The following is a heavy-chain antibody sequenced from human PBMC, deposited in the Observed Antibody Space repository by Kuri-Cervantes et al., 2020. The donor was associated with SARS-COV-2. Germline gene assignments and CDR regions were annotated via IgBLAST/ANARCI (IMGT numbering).Heavy chain of an antibody. D-gene: IGHD3-3*01. V-gene: IGHV3-21*01. CDR2: ISSSSSYI. Sequence: GGSLRLSCAASGFTFSSYSMNWVRQAPGKGLEWVSSISSSSSYICYADSVKGRFTISRDNAKNSLYLQMNSLGAEDTAVYYCAKPGVVRSAFDYWGQGTLVTVSS. J-gene: IGHJ4*02. CDR1: GFTFSSYS. CDR3: AKPGVVRSAFDY.